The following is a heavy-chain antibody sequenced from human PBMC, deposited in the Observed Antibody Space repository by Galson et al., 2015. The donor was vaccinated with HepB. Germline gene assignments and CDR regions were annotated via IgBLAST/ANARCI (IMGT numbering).Heavy chain of an antibody. CDR2: IYPRDSDT. V-gene: IGHV5-51*01. CDR3: ARQVVGAANFEY. CDR1: RESLRNYW. Sequence: QSGAEVKKPGGSLKISCTGSRESLRNYWIGWVRQQPGKSLEWMGIIYPRDSDTRYSPSFQGQITISADDSISTAYLQWSSLKVSDTAIYYCARQVVGAANFEYWGQGTLVTVSS. D-gene: IGHD2-15*01. J-gene: IGHJ4*02.